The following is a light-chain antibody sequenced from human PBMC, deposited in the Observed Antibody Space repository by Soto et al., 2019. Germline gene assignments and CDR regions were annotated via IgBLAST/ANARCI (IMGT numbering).Light chain of an antibody. CDR3: QQYDSYPLT. CDR1: QSISSW. V-gene: IGKV1-5*03. Sequence: DIQVTQSPSTLSASVGDRVTITCRASQSISSWLAWYQQKPGKAPNLLIYKASTLQSGVPSRFSGSGSGTECTLTISSLQPDDFATFYCQQYDSYPLTFGPGTKVDIK. J-gene: IGKJ3*01. CDR2: KAS.